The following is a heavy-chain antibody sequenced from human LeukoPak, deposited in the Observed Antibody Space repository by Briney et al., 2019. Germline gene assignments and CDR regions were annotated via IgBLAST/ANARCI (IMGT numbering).Heavy chain of an antibody. CDR2: ISSSGSNI. D-gene: IGHD5-18*01. V-gene: IGHV3-48*03. Sequence: GGSLRLSCAASGFTFSSYEMNWVRQAPGKGLEWVSYISSSGSNIYYADSVKGRFTISRDNAKNTLYLQMNSLRADDTAVYCCARVYVGTDTVDFDYWGQGTLVTVSS. J-gene: IGHJ4*02. CDR3: ARVYVGTDTVDFDY. CDR1: GFTFSSYE.